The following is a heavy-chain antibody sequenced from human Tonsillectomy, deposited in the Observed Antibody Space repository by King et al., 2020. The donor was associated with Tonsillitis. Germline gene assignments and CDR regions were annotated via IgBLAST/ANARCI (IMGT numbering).Heavy chain of an antibody. CDR1: GGSISSYY. D-gene: IGHD1-26*01. V-gene: IGHV4-59*01. J-gene: IGHJ6*02. Sequence: QLQESGPGLVKPSETLSLTCTVSGGSISSYYWSWIRQPPGKGLEWIGYIYYSGSTNYNPSLTSRVTISVDTSKNQFSLKLSSVTAEDTAVYYCARGPGRLAYYYGMDVWGQGTTVTVSS. CDR2: IYYSGST. CDR3: ARGPGRLAYYYGMDV.